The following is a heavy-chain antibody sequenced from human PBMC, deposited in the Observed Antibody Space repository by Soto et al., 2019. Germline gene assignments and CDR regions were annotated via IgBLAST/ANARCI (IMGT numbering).Heavy chain of an antibody. V-gene: IGHV4-4*02. D-gene: IGHD6-13*01. CDR3: ARASTGYSSSWYGWFDP. J-gene: IGHJ5*02. Sequence: PSETLSLTCAVSGGSISSSNWWSWVRQPPGKGLEWIGEIYHSGSTNYNPSLKSRVTISVDKSKNQFSLKLSSVTAADTAVYYCARASTGYSSSWYGWFDPWGQGTLVTVS. CDR1: GGSISSSNW. CDR2: IYHSGST.